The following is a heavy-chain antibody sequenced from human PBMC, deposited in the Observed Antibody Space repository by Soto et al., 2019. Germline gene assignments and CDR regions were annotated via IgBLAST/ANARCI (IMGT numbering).Heavy chain of an antibody. CDR1: GFTFSSYA. CDR2: ISYDGSNK. J-gene: IGHJ6*02. CDR3: ATLVTTGFSPVSSYYGMDV. D-gene: IGHD4-4*01. Sequence: QVQLVESGGGVVQPGRSLRLSCAASGFTFSSYAMHWVRQAPGKGLEWVAVISYDGSNKYYADSVKGRFTISRDNSKNTLYLQMNSLRGEDTAVYYCATLVTTGFSPVSSYYGMDVWGQGTTVTVSS. V-gene: IGHV3-30-3*01.